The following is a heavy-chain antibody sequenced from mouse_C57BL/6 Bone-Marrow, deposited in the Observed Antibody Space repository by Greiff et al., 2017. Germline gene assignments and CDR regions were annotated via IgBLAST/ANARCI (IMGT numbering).Heavy chain of an antibody. J-gene: IGHJ4*01. CDR3: ARCYYYGSSYGYAMDY. CDR2: INPNNGGT. CDR1: GYTFTDYN. Sequence: EVQLQQSGPELVKPGASVKMSCKASGYTFTDYNMHWVKQSHGKSLEWIGYINPNNGGTSYNQKFKGKATLTVNKSSSTAYMELRSLTSEDSAVYYCARCYYYGSSYGYAMDYWGQGTSVTVSS. V-gene: IGHV1-22*01. D-gene: IGHD1-1*01.